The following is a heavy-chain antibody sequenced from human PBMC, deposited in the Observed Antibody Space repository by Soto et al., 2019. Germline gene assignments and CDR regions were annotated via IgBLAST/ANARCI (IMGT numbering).Heavy chain of an antibody. Sequence: QVQLVDSGGGVVQPGRSLRLSCAAPGFTFSSYGMHWVRQVPGKGLEWVAVIWYDGSTKYYADSVKGRFTISRDNSKNTLDLQMNSLRAEDTAVYYCARDRYGSGSNYNDLDYWGQGTLVTVSS. V-gene: IGHV3-33*01. CDR2: IWYDGSTK. CDR3: ARDRYGSGSNYNDLDY. CDR1: GFTFSSYG. J-gene: IGHJ4*02. D-gene: IGHD3-10*01.